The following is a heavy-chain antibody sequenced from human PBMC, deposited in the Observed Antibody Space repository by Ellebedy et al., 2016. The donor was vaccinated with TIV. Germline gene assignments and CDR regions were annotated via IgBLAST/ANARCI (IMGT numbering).Heavy chain of an antibody. CDR1: GYSFTSYW. Sequence: GESLKISXKGSGYSFTSYWIGWVRQMPGKGLEWMGIIYPGDSDTRYSPSFQGQVTISADKSISTAYLQWSSLKASDTAMYYCARRNYYDSSGYYYFDYWGQGTLVTVSS. J-gene: IGHJ4*02. D-gene: IGHD3-22*01. V-gene: IGHV5-51*01. CDR3: ARRNYYDSSGYYYFDY. CDR2: IYPGDSDT.